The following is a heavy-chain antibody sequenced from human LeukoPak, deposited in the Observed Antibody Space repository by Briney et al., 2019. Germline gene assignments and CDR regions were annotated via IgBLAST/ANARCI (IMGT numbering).Heavy chain of an antibody. CDR3: AKGAAAQGSFDY. Sequence: GGSLRLSRAASGFPFSNYTMSWVRQAPGKGLEWVSTISGSGGSTYYADSVRGRFTISRDNSKNTVFLQMNSLRAEDTAVYYCAKGAAAQGSFDYWGQGTLVTVSS. J-gene: IGHJ4*02. D-gene: IGHD2-2*01. CDR1: GFPFSNYT. V-gene: IGHV3-23*01. CDR2: ISGSGGST.